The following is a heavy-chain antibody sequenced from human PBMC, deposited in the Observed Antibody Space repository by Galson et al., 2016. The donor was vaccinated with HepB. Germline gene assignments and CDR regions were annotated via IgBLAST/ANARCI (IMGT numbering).Heavy chain of an antibody. D-gene: IGHD3-10*01. CDR3: ARSSRSYYNWVKP. Sequence: QSGAEVKKPGESLKISCKASGYSFMYYWIGWVRQMPGKGLEWMGIIYPADSDTGYSPSFQGQVTISADKSISTAYLQWSSLKASDTAMYYCARSSRSYYNWVKPWGQGTLVTVSS. CDR1: GYSFMYYW. CDR2: IYPADSDT. V-gene: IGHV5-51*01. J-gene: IGHJ5*02.